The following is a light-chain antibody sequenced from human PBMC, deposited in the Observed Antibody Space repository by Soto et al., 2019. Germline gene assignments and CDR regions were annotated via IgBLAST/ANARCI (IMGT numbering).Light chain of an antibody. CDR2: DAS. Sequence: DIQMTQSPSTLSASVGDRVTITCRASQSISSWLAWYQQKPGQAPKLLIYDASSLESGVPSRFRGSGSGTEFTLTISSLQPDAFATYYCKQYKSYWAFTFGPGTKVDIK. V-gene: IGKV1-5*01. CDR1: QSISSW. J-gene: IGKJ3*01. CDR3: KQYKSYWAFT.